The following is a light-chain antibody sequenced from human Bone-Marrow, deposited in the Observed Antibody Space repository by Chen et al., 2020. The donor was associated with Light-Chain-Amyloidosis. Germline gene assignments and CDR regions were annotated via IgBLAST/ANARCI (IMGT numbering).Light chain of an antibody. V-gene: IGKV3-20*01. J-gene: IGKJ4*01. Sequence: EIVLTQSPGTLSLSPGEGANLSCRASQTISSNYLTWYQQKFGQAPRLLIYGSSSRATDIPDRFTGSGSGTDFTLTINSLAPEDFAMYYCQQYGTSPLSFGGGTKVEI. CDR1: QTISSNY. CDR3: QQYGTSPLS. CDR2: GSS.